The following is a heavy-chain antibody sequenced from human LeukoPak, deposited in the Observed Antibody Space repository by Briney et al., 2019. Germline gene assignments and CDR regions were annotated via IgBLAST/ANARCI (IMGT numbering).Heavy chain of an antibody. CDR3: ARHVGSSDVDF. CDR2: IFPADSDT. D-gene: IGHD6-13*01. V-gene: IGHV5-51*01. CDR1: GYGFNAYW. J-gene: IGHJ4*02. Sequence: GESLKISCKASGYGFNAYWVAWVRQMPGKGLEWMGIIFPADSDTRYSPSFQGQVTISVDKSINTAYLQWSSLKASDTAMYYCARHVGSSDVDFWGQGTLVTVSS.